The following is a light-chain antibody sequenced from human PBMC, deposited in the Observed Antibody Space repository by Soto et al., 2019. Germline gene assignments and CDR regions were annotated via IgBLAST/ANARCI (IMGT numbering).Light chain of an antibody. J-gene: IGKJ4*01. CDR2: GAS. Sequence: EPLLTQSPGTLSLSPGERATLSCRASQNFGSTYLAWYQQKPGKSPRLLIYGASSRATGIPDRFSGSVSGTDFTLTISRLEPEDFAVYYCQQYGTLPFGGGTKVEIK. CDR3: QQYGTLP. V-gene: IGKV3-20*01. CDR1: QNFGSTY.